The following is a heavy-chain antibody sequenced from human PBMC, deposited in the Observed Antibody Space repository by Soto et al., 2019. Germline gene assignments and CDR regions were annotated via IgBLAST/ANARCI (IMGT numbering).Heavy chain of an antibody. CDR1: GGSISSGGYY. D-gene: IGHD3-10*01. V-gene: IGHV4-31*03. CDR2: IYYSGTT. CDR3: AKDYYGSGSLGYGMDV. Sequence: SETLSLTCTVSGGSISSGGYYWTWIRQLPGKGLEWLGYIYYSGTTYYNPSLQSRVTISVDTSTNQFSLKLSSVTAADTAVYYCAKDYYGSGSLGYGMDVWGQGTTVT. J-gene: IGHJ6*02.